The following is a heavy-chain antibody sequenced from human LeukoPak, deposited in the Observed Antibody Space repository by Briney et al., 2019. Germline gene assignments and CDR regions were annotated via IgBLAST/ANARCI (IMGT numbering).Heavy chain of an antibody. V-gene: IGHV1-8*01. CDR2: MNPNSGNT. CDR1: GYTFTSYD. CDR3: ARAMVRGVIFGMDV. J-gene: IGHJ6*02. D-gene: IGHD3-10*01. Sequence: ASVKVSCKASGYTFTSYDINWVRQATGQGLEWMGWMNPNSGNTGYAQKFQGRVTMTRSTSISTAYMELCSLRSEDTAVYYCARAMVRGVIFGMDVWGQGTTVTVSS.